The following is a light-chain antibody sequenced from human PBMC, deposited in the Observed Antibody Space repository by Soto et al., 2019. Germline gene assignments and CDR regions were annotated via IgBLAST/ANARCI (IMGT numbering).Light chain of an antibody. V-gene: IGLV1-44*01. Sequence: QSVLTQPPSASGTPGQRVTISCSGSSSNIGSNTVNWYQQLPGTAPKLLIYSNNQRPSGVPDRFSGSKSGPSASLAISGLQSEDEADYYCAARDDSLNGVAFGGGTKLTVL. CDR3: AARDDSLNGVA. CDR1: SSNIGSNT. J-gene: IGLJ2*01. CDR2: SNN.